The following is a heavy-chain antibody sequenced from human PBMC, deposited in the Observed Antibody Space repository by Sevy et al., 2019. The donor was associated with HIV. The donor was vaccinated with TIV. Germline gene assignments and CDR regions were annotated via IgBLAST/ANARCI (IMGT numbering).Heavy chain of an antibody. J-gene: IGHJ6*02. CDR1: GDSISGYY. Sequence: SETLSLTCTGSGDSISGYYWSWIRQPPGKGLEWIGYIYYTRSTNYNPSLKSRVTISKDTSKNQFSLKLSSVTAADTAVHYCARGSHQHYYGMDVWGHGTTVTVSS. D-gene: IGHD6-13*01. CDR3: ARGSHQHYYGMDV. CDR2: IYYTRST. V-gene: IGHV4-59*01.